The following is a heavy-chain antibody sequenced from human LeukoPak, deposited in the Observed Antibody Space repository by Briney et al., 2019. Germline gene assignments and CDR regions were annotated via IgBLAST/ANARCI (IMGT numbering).Heavy chain of an antibody. D-gene: IGHD4-17*01. CDR2: IYYSGST. J-gene: IGHJ5*02. CDR1: GGSISSYY. Sequence: SETLSLTCTVSGGSISSYYWSWIRQPPGKGLEWIGYIYYSGSTNYNPSLKSRVTISVDTSKNQFSLKLSSVTAADTAVYYCARELRRNWFDPWGQGTLVTVSS. V-gene: IGHV4-59*12. CDR3: ARELRRNWFDP.